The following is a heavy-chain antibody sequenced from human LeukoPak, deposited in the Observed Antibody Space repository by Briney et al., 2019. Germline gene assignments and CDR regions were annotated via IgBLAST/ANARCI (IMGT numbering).Heavy chain of an antibody. D-gene: IGHD6-13*01. J-gene: IGHJ4*02. CDR3: ARLSWGSYTAAAGTSFDY. CDR1: GGSISSYY. CDR2: IYTSGST. V-gene: IGHV4-4*09. Sequence: SETLSLTCTVSGGSISSYYGSWIRQPPGKGLEWIGYIYTSGSTSYNPPLKSRVTISVDTSKNQFSLKLSSVTAADTAVYYCARLSWGSYTAAAGTSFDYWGQGTLVTVSS.